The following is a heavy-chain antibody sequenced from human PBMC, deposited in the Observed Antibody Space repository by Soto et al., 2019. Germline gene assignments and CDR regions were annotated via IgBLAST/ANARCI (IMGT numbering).Heavy chain of an antibody. Sequence: RGSLRLSCAASGFTFDDYTMHWVRQAPGKGLEWVSLISWDGGSTYYADSVKGRFAISRDNSKNSLYLQMNSLRTEDTALYYCAKGARRGTATDRYYYYYYGMDVRGQGTTVTVSS. D-gene: IGHD1-1*01. CDR3: AKGARRGTATDRYYYYYYGMDV. J-gene: IGHJ6*02. V-gene: IGHV3-43*01. CDR1: GFTFDDYT. CDR2: ISWDGGST.